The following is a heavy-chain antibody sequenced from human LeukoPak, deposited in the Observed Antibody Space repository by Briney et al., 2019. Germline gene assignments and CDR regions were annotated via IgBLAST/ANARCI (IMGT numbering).Heavy chain of an antibody. CDR1: GFTFSSYA. CDR3: ARGPWIQLWLRPYYFDY. D-gene: IGHD5-18*01. Sequence: GGSLRLSCAASGFTFSSYAMHWVRQAPGKGLEWVAVISYDGSNKYYADSVKGRFTISRDNYKNTLYLQMNSLRAEDTAVYYCARGPWIQLWLRPYYFDYWGQGTLVTVSS. V-gene: IGHV3-30*01. J-gene: IGHJ4*02. CDR2: ISYDGSNK.